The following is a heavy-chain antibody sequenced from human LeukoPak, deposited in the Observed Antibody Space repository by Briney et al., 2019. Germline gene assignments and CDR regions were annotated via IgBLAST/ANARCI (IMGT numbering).Heavy chain of an antibody. CDR3: ALSDRGGIAVASDY. V-gene: IGHV4-38-2*02. Sequence: KSSETLSLTCTVSGYSISSGYYWGWIRQPPGKGLEWTGSIYYSGSTYYNPSLKSRVTISVDTSKNQFSLKLSSVTAADTAVYYCALSDRGGIAVASDYWGQGTLVTVSS. CDR2: IYYSGST. J-gene: IGHJ4*02. CDR1: GYSISSGYY. D-gene: IGHD6-19*01.